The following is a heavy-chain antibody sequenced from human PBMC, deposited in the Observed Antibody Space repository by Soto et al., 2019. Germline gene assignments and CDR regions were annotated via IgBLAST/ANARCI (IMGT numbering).Heavy chain of an antibody. Sequence: QVQLQESGPGLVKPSETLSLTCTVSGGSISSYYWTWIRQPPGKGLEWIGYISYSGSTSSNPSLKSRFTIPEATSTTSSPLRGRLVPAPARPVYYWPGLGGTLPTDFTYGAQGPLVPSPQ. V-gene: IGHV4-59*01. J-gene: IGHJ4*02. CDR2: ISYSGST. CDR1: GGSISSYY. CDR3: PGLGGTLPTDFTY. D-gene: IGHD6-19*01.